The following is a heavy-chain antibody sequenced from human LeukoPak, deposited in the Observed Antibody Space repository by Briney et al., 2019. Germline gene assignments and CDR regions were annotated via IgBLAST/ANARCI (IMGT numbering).Heavy chain of an antibody. D-gene: IGHD6-13*01. CDR1: GFTFSDYN. J-gene: IGHJ4*02. V-gene: IGHV3-21*06. Sequence: GGSLRLSCAASGFTFSDYNMNWVRQAPGKGLEWVSVISTSSTYIYYADSVKGRFTISRDNAKNSLYLQMNSLRAEDTAVYYCARVSTAASLAIDSWGQGTLVTVS. CDR2: ISTSSTYI. CDR3: ARVSTAASLAIDS.